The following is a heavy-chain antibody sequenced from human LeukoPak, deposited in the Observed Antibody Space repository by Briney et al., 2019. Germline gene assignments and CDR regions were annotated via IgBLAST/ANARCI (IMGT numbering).Heavy chain of an antibody. V-gene: IGHV3-23*01. CDR2: ISVSGGRT. Sequence: GGSLRLSCAASGFTFSNYAMSWVRQAPGKGLEWVSVISVSGGRTYYADSVKGQFTISRDNSKNTLYLQMSSLRAEDTAVYYCAKDERNWNYNLASQTYDWGQGALVTVSS. CDR1: GFTFSNYA. CDR3: AKDERNWNYNLASQTYD. J-gene: IGHJ4*02. D-gene: IGHD1-7*01.